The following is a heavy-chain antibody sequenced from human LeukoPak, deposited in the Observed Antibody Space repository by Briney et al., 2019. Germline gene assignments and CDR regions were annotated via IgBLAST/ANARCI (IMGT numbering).Heavy chain of an antibody. CDR1: GGSMSTYS. D-gene: IGHD6-19*01. V-gene: IGHV4-4*07. CDR3: ARRGSISGWSFDY. Sequence: SETLSLTCIVSGGSMSTYSWTWLRQPAGKALEWIGQIYTSGNTNYNPSLKSRVTMPVDTSKNQFSLKLTSVTAADTAVYYCARRGSISGWSFDYWGQGIQVTVFS. J-gene: IGHJ4*02. CDR2: IYTSGNT.